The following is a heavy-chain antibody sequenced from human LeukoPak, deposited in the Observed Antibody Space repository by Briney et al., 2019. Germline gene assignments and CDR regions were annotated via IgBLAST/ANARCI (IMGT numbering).Heavy chain of an antibody. V-gene: IGHV5-51*01. D-gene: IGHD6-6*01. CDR3: AMSYSSSSPHFDY. CDR2: IYPGDSDT. CDR1: GYSFTNYW. J-gene: IGHJ4*02. Sequence: GESLKISCKSSGYSFTNYWIGWVRQMPGKGLEWMGIIYPGDSDTRYSPSFQGQVTISADKSISTAYLQWSSLKASDTAMYYCAMSYSSSSPHFDYWGQGTLVTVSS.